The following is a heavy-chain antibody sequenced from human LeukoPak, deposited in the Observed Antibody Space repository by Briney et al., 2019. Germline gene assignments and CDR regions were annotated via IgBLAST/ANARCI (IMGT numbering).Heavy chain of an antibody. D-gene: IGHD1-14*01. V-gene: IGHV3-23*01. CDR1: GFTFSSYA. Sequence: GSLRLSCAASGFTFSSYAMSWVRQAPGKGLEWVSAISGSGGSTYYADSVKGRFTISRDNSKNTLYLQMNSLRAEDTAVYYCANPFAPVTGSNFDYWGQGTLVTVSS. CDR2: ISGSGGST. CDR3: ANPFAPVTGSNFDY. J-gene: IGHJ4*02.